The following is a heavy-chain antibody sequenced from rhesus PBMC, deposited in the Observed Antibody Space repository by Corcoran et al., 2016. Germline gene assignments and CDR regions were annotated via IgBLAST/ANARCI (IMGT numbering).Heavy chain of an antibody. J-gene: IGHJ2*01. Sequence: VQLVQSGAEVKKPGSSVKVSCKASGYTFTDYYIHWVRHVPRKGLEWMGWISPYNGNTKYPKKCQARVTRTRDTSKRTAYMELSSLRSEDTAVYYCASGSSYVHDWYFDLWGPGTPITISS. CDR1: GYTFTDYY. D-gene: IGHD4-29*01. V-gene: IGHV1S2*01. CDR2: ISPYNGNT. CDR3: ASGSSYVHDWYFDL.